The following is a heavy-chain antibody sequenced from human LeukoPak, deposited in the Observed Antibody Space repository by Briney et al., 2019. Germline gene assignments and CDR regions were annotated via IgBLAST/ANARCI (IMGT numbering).Heavy chain of an antibody. D-gene: IGHD1-7*01. V-gene: IGHV4-59*08. J-gene: IGHJ4*02. CDR1: GGSISSYY. CDR3: ARRTPTNPAYFDY. CDR2: INYSGST. Sequence: KPSETLSLTCTVSGGSISSYYWSWFRQPPGKGLEWIGYINYSGSTNYNPSLKSRVTISVDTSKNQFSLKVSSVTAADTAVYYCARRTPTNPAYFDYWGQGTLVTVSS.